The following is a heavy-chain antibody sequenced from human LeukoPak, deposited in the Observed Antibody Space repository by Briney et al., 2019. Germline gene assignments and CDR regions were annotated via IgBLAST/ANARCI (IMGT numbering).Heavy chain of an antibody. CDR3: ARAPRVLLWFGWFDP. D-gene: IGHD3-10*01. Sequence: PSETLSLTCAVYGGSFSGYYWSWILQPPGKGLEWIGEINHSGSTNYNPSLKSRVTISVDTSKNQFSLKLSSVTAADTAVYYCARAPRVLLWFGWFDPWGQGTLVTVSS. J-gene: IGHJ5*02. V-gene: IGHV4-34*01. CDR1: GGSFSGYY. CDR2: INHSGST.